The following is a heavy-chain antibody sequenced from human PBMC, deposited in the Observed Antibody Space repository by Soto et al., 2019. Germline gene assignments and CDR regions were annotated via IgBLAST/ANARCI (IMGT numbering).Heavy chain of an antibody. Sequence: SETLSLTCTVSGGSISSSSYYWGWIRQPPGKGLEWIGSIYYSGSTYYNPSLKSRVTISVDTSKNQFSLKLSSVTAADTAVYYCARHLYNWNYRYYYYGMDVWGQGTTVTVSS. V-gene: IGHV4-39*01. CDR3: ARHLYNWNYRYYYYGMDV. CDR1: GGSISSSSYY. CDR2: IYYSGST. D-gene: IGHD1-7*01. J-gene: IGHJ6*02.